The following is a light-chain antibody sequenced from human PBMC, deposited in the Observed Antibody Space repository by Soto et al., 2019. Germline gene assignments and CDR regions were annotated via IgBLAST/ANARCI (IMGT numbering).Light chain of an antibody. CDR2: GAS. V-gene: IGKV3-20*01. CDR1: QTVTHNY. J-gene: IGKJ1*01. CDR3: QHYVDSPLT. Sequence: EIVLTQSPGTLSLSPGERATLSCRASQTVTHNYLAWYQQKPGQAPRLLIYGASIRATGIPDRFSGSGSVTDFSLTISSLEPEDFAVYFCQHYVDSPLTFGQGTKVEVK.